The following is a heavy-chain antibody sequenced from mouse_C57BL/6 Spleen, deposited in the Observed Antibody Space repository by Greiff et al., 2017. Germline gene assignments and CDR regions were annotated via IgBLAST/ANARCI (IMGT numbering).Heavy chain of an antibody. CDR1: GYAFSSSW. D-gene: IGHD2-1*01. CDR2: IYPGDGDT. CDR3: ARSGGNSFAMDY. Sequence: QVQLQQSGPELVKPGASVKISCKASGYAFSSSWMNWVKPRPGKGLEWIGRIYPGDGDTNYTGKFKGKATLAADKSSSTAYMQLSSLTSEDSAVYFCARSGGNSFAMDYWGQGTSVTVSS. V-gene: IGHV1-82*01. J-gene: IGHJ4*01.